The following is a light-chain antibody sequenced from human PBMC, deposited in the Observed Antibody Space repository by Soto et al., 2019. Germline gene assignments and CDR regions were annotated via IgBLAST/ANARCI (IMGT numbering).Light chain of an antibody. Sequence: QSVLTQPPSVSGAPRQRVTISCTGSSSNIGANYDVHWYQHLPGTAPKLLIYGNTNRPSGVPDRFSGSKSGTSASLAITGFQAEDEAVYYCQSYDSSLSLYVVGTGTKVTVL. CDR1: SSNIGANYD. J-gene: IGLJ1*01. CDR3: QSYDSSLSLYV. V-gene: IGLV1-40*01. CDR2: GNT.